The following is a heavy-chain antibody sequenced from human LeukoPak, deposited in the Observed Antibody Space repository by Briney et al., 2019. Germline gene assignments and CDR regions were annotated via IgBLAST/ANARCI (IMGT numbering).Heavy chain of an antibody. J-gene: IGHJ1*01. Sequence: ASVKVSCKASGYTFTSYYVHWVRQAPGQGLEWMGIINPSGGSTSYAQKFQDRATMTRDTSTSTVYMELSSLRSEDTAVYYCAREYVPTYDSSGYGHFQHWGQGTLVTVSS. D-gene: IGHD3-22*01. CDR2: INPSGGST. V-gene: IGHV1-46*01. CDR1: GYTFTSYY. CDR3: AREYVPTYDSSGYGHFQH.